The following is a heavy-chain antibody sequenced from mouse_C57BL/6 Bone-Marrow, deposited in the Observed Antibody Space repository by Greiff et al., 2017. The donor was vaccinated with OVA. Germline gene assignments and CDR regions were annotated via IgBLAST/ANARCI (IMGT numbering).Heavy chain of an antibody. CDR2: IYPGSGST. D-gene: IGHD1-1*01. Sequence: QVQLQQPGAELVKPGASVKMSCKASGYTFTSYWITWVKQRPGQGLEWIGDIYPGSGSTTYNEKFTGKATLTVDKSSSTAYMQLSSLTSEDSAVYYCARETGYGSSSFDYWGQGTTLTVSS. V-gene: IGHV1-55*01. J-gene: IGHJ2*01. CDR1: GYTFTSYW. CDR3: ARETGYGSSSFDY.